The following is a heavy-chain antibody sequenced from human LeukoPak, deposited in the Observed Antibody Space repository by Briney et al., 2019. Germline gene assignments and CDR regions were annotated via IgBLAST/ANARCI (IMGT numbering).Heavy chain of an antibody. CDR1: GGSISSYY. CDR2: IYYTGST. CDR3: ARHANSDAFDI. J-gene: IGHJ3*02. V-gene: IGHV4-59*01. D-gene: IGHD4/OR15-4a*01. Sequence: SETLSLTCTVSGGSISSYYWSWIRQPPGKGLEWIGYIYYTGSTNSNPSLKSRVTISVDTSKNQFSLKLSSVTAADTAVYYCARHANSDAFDIWGQGAMVTVSS.